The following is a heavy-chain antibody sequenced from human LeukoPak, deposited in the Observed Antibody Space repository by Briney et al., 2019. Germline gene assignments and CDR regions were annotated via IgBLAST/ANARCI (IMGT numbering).Heavy chain of an antibody. Sequence: ASVTVSFKVSGYTLTELSMHWVRQAPGKGREWMGGFDPEDGETIYAQKFQGRVTMTEDTSTDTAYMELSSLRSEDTAVYYCATDLEVVVMCARGRCRDVWGQGTTVTVSS. D-gene: IGHD2-2*01. CDR3: ATDLEVVVMCARGRCRDV. CDR2: FDPEDGET. CDR1: GYTLTELS. J-gene: IGHJ6*02. V-gene: IGHV1-24*01.